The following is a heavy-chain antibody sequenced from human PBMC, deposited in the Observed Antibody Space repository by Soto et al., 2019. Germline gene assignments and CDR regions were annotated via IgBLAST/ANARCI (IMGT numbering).Heavy chain of an antibody. Sequence: EVQLVESGGGLVKPGGSLRLSCAASGFTFSNAWMNWVRQAPGKGLEWVGRIKSKTDGGTTDYAAPVKGRFTISRYDSKNTLYLQMNSLKTEDPALYYCTTWPWLVPFDWFDPWGQGTLVTVSS. CDR3: TTWPWLVPFDWFDP. V-gene: IGHV3-15*07. D-gene: IGHD6-19*01. J-gene: IGHJ5*02. CDR2: IKSKTDGGTT. CDR1: GFTFSNAW.